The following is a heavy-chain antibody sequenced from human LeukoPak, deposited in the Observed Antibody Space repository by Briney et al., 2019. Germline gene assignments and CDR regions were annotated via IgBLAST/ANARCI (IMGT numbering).Heavy chain of an antibody. V-gene: IGHV1-18*01. CDR3: ARDQGSGSYYPRFDY. Sequence: APVKVSCKASGYTFTSYGFSWVRQAPGQGLEWMGWISAYNGNTNYAQQFQGRVTLTIDTSATTAYVELRSLRSDDTAIYYCARDQGSGSYYPRFDYWGQGALVTVSS. CDR1: GYTFTSYG. CDR2: ISAYNGNT. J-gene: IGHJ4*02. D-gene: IGHD3-10*01.